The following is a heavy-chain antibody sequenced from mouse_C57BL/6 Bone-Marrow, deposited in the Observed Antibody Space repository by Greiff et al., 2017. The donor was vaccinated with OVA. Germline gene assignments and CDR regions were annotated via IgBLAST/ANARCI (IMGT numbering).Heavy chain of an antibody. V-gene: IGHV2-9-1*01. CDR1: GFSLTSYA. Sequence: VKLQESGPGLVAPSQSLSITCTVSGFSLTSYAISWVRQPPGKGLEWLGVIWTGGGTNYNSALKSRLSISKDNSKSQVFLKMNSLQTDDTARYYCARTRYSNEYYFDYWGQGTTLTVSS. J-gene: IGHJ2*01. CDR2: IWTGGGT. CDR3: ARTRYSNEYYFDY. D-gene: IGHD2-5*01.